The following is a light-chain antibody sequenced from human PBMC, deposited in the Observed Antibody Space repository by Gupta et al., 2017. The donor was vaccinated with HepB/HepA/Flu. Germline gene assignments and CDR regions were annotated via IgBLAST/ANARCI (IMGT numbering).Light chain of an antibody. CDR1: QSVSSN. V-gene: IGKV3-15*01. Sequence: EIVMTQSPATLSVSPGERATLSCRASQSVSSNLAWYQQKPGQAPRLLIYGASTRATGIPARFSGSGSGTEFTLTISSLQAEDFAVYYCQKDNNWPTFGQGTKVEIK. CDR3: QKDNNWPT. CDR2: GAS. J-gene: IGKJ1*01.